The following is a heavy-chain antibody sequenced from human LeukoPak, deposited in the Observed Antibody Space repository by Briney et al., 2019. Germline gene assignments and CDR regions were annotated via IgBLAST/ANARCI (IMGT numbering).Heavy chain of an antibody. D-gene: IGHD3-10*01. Sequence: SETLFLTCTVSGGSITTYFWSWIRQTPGKGLEWVGTFYYSGRTYYNPSLNSRVSVSVDTSQNHFSLHLNSVTAADTAVYYCATLRRYGSGTNYPPGYFDYWGQGTLVSVSS. CDR1: GGSITTYF. CDR2: FYYSGRT. CDR3: ATLRRYGSGTNYPPGYFDY. V-gene: IGHV4-59*05. J-gene: IGHJ4*02.